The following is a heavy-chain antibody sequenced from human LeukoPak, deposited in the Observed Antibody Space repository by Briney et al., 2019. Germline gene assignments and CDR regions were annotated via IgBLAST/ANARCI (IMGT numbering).Heavy chain of an antibody. J-gene: IGHJ5*02. CDR3: ARFRRGSGSQWLSRAWFDP. Sequence: SETLSLTCAVYGGSFSGYYWSWIRQPPGKGLEWIGEINHSGSTNYNPSLKSRVTISVDTSKNQFSLKLSSVTAADTAVYYRARFRRGSGSQWLSRAWFDPWGQGTLVTVSS. CDR1: GGSFSGYY. D-gene: IGHD3-10*01. CDR2: INHSGST. V-gene: IGHV4-34*01.